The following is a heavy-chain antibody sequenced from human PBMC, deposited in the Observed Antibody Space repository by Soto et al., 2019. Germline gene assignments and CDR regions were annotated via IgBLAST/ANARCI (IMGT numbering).Heavy chain of an antibody. CDR2: IIPIFGTA. Sequence: QVQLVQSGAEVKKPGSSVKVSCTASGGTFSSYAISWVRQAPGQGLEWMGGIIPIFGTANYAQKFQGRVTITADESTSTAYMELSSLRSEDTAVYYCARVTGYSSGWDRGYFDYWGQGTLVTVSS. D-gene: IGHD6-19*01. V-gene: IGHV1-69*01. CDR3: ARVTGYSSGWDRGYFDY. J-gene: IGHJ4*02. CDR1: GGTFSSYA.